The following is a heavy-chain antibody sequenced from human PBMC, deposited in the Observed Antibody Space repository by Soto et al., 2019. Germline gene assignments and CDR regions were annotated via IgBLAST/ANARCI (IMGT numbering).Heavy chain of an antibody. Sequence: EMELLESGGGLVQPGGSLKLSCAASGFTFSSYTMNWVRQAPGKELEWVSGVSGRGADKFYADSVKGRFTISRDKSINFLFLQMDDLRADHAAVSFCALTRRYDNIDFLRDGFNFWVHGTMVTLSS. J-gene: IGHJ3*01. CDR1: GFTFSSYT. CDR3: ALTRRYDNIDFLRDGFNF. CDR2: VSGRGADK. D-gene: IGHD3-22*01. V-gene: IGHV3-23*01.